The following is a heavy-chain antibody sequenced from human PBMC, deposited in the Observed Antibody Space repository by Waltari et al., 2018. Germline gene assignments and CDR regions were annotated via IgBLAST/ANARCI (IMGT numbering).Heavy chain of an antibody. CDR1: GFTFSSYS. Sequence: EVQLVESGGGLVKPGGSLRLSCAASGFTFSSYSMNWVRQAPGKGLEWVSSISSSSSYIYYADSVRGGFTSSRDNAKNSLYLQMNSLRAEDTALYYCARAVTAAGDFDYWGQGTLVTVSS. CDR2: ISSSSSYI. D-gene: IGHD6-13*01. CDR3: ARAVTAAGDFDY. J-gene: IGHJ4*02. V-gene: IGHV3-21*01.